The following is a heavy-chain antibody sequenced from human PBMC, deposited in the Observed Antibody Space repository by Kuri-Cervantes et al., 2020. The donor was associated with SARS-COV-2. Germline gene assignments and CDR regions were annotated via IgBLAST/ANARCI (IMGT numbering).Heavy chain of an antibody. D-gene: IGHD3-10*01. CDR2: VYNTGST. J-gene: IGHJ4*02. Sequence: SQTLSLTCAVSGASISRGGYYWSWIRHHPGQGLEWIGYVYNTGSTFYNPSLKSRVTISVDTSKNQFSLKLSSVTAADTAVYYCARSTRGRKGFGEFKLDYWGQGTLVTVSS. CDR3: ARSTRGRKGFGEFKLDY. CDR1: GASISRGGYY. V-gene: IGHV4-31*02.